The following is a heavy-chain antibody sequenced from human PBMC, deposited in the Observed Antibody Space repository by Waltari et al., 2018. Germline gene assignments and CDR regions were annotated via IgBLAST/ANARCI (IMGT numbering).Heavy chain of an antibody. CDR1: GNTLTGYY. D-gene: IGHD7-27*01. CDR3: ALLPNFNEYLFDF. J-gene: IGHJ4*02. CDR2: MHPANGGT. V-gene: IGHV1-2*02. Sequence: VQLVQSGAEVKNPGASVRISCKISGNTLTGYYLHWVRQAPGQGLEFLGWMHPANGGTRYTQKFQGRFALTRDTSIETSYMELSRLTSEDTAIYFCALLPNFNEYLFDFWGQGTLVTVSS.